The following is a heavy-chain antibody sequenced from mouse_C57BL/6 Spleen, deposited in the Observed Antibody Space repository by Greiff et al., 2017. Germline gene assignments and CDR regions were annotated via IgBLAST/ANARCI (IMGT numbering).Heavy chain of an antibody. CDR3: AVVYYGYGGGFAY. J-gene: IGHJ3*01. CDR1: GFNIKNTY. V-gene: IGHV14-3*01. Sequence: EVQLQESVAELVRPGASVKLSCTASGFNIKNTYMHWVKQRPEQGLEWIGRIDPANGNTKYAPKFQGKATITADTSSNTAYLQLSSLTSEDTAIYYCAVVYYGYGGGFAYWGQGTLVTVSA. D-gene: IGHD2-2*01. CDR2: IDPANGNT.